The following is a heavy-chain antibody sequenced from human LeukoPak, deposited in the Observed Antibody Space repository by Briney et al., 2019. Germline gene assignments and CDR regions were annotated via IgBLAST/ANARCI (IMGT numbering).Heavy chain of an antibody. CDR1: GFTFSGYA. CDR2: ISGSGGST. J-gene: IGHJ4*02. Sequence: PGGSLRLSCAASGFTFSGYAMSWVRQAPGKGLEWVSAISGSGGSTYYADSVKGRFTISRDNSKNTLYLQMNSLRAEDTAVYYCAKGETVEMATMGGDYWGQGTLVTVSS. D-gene: IGHD5-24*01. CDR3: AKGETVEMATMGGDY. V-gene: IGHV3-23*01.